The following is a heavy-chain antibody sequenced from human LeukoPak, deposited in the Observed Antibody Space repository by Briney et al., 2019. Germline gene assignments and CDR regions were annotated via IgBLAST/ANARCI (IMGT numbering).Heavy chain of an antibody. CDR1: GYRFTSYW. D-gene: IGHD6-13*01. CDR3: ARLQKGNYYYALDV. V-gene: IGHV5-10-1*01. CDR2: IDPRDSYT. J-gene: IGHJ6*02. Sequence: GESLKISCKGSGYRFTSYWISWVRQMPGKGLEWMGRIDPRDSYTNYSPSFQGHVTISADKSISTAYLQWSSLKASDTAVYYCARLQKGNYYYALDVWGQGTTVTVSS.